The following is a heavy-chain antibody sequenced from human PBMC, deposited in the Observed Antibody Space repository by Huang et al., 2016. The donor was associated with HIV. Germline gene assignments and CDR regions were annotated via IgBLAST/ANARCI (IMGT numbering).Heavy chain of an antibody. J-gene: IGHJ3*02. Sequence: QVQLVQSGTEVKKPGASVKVSCKASGYRFNKYGVTWVRQAPGQGLEWMGWISTYDGDTHYAPRVQGRGTRTTDTSTNTAYMELRGLRSDDSAVYYCTRAHALRSRDFGDIFDIWGQGTIVTVSS. CDR1: GYRFNKYG. V-gene: IGHV1-18*01. CDR3: TRAHALRSRDFGDIFDI. CDR2: ISTYDGDT. D-gene: IGHD2-21*01.